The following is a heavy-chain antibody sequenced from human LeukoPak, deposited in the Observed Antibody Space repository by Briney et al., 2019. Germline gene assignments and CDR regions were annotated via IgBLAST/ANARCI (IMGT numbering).Heavy chain of an antibody. CDR2: MNPNSGNT. V-gene: IGHV1-8*03. CDR1: GYTFTSYD. CDR3: ASGSNYEGWFDP. D-gene: IGHD4-11*01. J-gene: IGHJ5*02. Sequence: ASVKVSCKAPGYTFTSYDINWVRQATGQGLEWMGWMNPNSGNTGYAQKFQGRVTITRNTSISTAYMELSSLRSEDTAVYYCASGSNYEGWFDPWGQGTLVTVSS.